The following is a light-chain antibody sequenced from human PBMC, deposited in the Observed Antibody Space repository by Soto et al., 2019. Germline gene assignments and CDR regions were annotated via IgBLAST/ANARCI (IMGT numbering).Light chain of an antibody. CDR1: SSDVGGYNF. Sequence: QSALTXPASVSGSPGQSITISCTGTSSDVGGYNFVSWYQQHPGRAPKLLIYEVSRRPSGVSNRFSGPKSGDTASLTISGLQAEDEADYYCYSYRGYYTRVFGTGTKVTVL. CDR3: YSYRGYYTRV. J-gene: IGLJ1*01. CDR2: EVS. V-gene: IGLV2-14*01.